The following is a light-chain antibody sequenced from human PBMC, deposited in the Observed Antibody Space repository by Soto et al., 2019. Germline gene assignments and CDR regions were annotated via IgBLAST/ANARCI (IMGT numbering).Light chain of an antibody. CDR2: KAS. CDR3: XYWDDYSCT. J-gene: IGKJ1*01. Sequence: DIQMTQSPSTLSASVGDRVTITCRASQSITDWLAWYQQKPGKAPKFLIYKASNLEGGVPSRFSGSGSGTEXTLXXSXVQPXDFAXXXXXYWDDYSCTFGQGTKVEIK. V-gene: IGKV1-5*03. CDR1: QSITDW.